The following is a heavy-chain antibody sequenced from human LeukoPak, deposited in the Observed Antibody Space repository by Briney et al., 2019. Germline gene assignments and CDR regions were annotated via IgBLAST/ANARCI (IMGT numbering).Heavy chain of an antibody. CDR2: ISYDGSNK. CDR1: GLTFSSYG. D-gene: IGHD3-9*01. J-gene: IGHJ4*02. CDR3: AKDQTPYYDILTGYDY. V-gene: IGHV3-30*18. Sequence: GGSLRLSCAASGLTFSSYGMSWVRQAPGKGLEWVAVISYDGSNKYYADSVKGRFTISRDNSKNTLYLQMNSLRAEDTAVYYCAKDQTPYYDILTGYDYWGQGTLVTVSS.